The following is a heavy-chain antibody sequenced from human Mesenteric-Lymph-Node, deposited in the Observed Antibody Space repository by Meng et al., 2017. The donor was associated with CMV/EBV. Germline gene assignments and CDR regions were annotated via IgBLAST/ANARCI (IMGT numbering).Heavy chain of an antibody. V-gene: IGHV3-74*01. D-gene: IGHD3-16*01. Sequence: GESLKISCAASGFTFSRYWMHWVRQAPGEGLVWVSRVHSDGTATNYADSVKGRFTISRDYAKNTLYLQVNSLRAEDTAVYFCARAVAGSYGYFDYWGLGTLVTVSS. CDR1: GFTFSRYW. J-gene: IGHJ4*02. CDR2: VHSDGTAT. CDR3: ARAVAGSYGYFDY.